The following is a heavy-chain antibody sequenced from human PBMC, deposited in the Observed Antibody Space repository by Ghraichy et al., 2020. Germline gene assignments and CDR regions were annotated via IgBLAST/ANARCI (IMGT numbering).Heavy chain of an antibody. Sequence: LSLTCEASGFTFSNFAMAWVRQAPGKGPEWVAAMTATSGSTYYIDSVEGRFTISRDNSRNSLYLQMNSLRAEDTAVYYCVKTKSRMVLYYFDLWGQGTLVTVSS. CDR2: MTATSGST. CDR1: GFTFSNFA. J-gene: IGHJ4*02. D-gene: IGHD2-8*01. CDR3: VKTKSRMVLYYFDL. V-gene: IGHV3-23*01.